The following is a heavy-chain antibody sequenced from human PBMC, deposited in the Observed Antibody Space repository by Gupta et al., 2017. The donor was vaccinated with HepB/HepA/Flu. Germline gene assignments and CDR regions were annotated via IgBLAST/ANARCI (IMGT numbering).Heavy chain of an antibody. CDR1: GFTFRSYW. J-gene: IGHJ4*02. Sequence: EVQLVESGGGLVQPGGSLRLSCAASGFTFRSYWMSWVRQVPGKGLEWVSRMKKDGNIISYADSVKGRFTISRDKEKKTLYLQMNSVRAEDTAVYYCVRDRSGAYWGQGTLGTVS. V-gene: IGHV3-74*01. CDR3: VRDRSGAY. D-gene: IGHD6-19*01. CDR2: MKKDGNII.